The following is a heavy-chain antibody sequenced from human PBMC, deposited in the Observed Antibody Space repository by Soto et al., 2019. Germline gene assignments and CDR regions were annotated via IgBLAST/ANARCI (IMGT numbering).Heavy chain of an antibody. V-gene: IGHV3-48*01. Sequence: EVQLVESGGGLVQPGGSLRLSCAASGFTFSSYSMNWVRQAPGKGLEWVSYISSSSSTIYYADSVKGRFTISRDNAKNSLYLQMNSLRAEDTAVYYCARGYCSGGSCYGRVPDYWGQGTLVTVSS. D-gene: IGHD2-15*01. CDR1: GFTFSSYS. CDR2: ISSSSSTI. J-gene: IGHJ4*02. CDR3: ARGYCSGGSCYGRVPDY.